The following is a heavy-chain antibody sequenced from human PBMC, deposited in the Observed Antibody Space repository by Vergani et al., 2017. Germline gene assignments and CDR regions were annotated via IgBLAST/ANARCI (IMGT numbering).Heavy chain of an antibody. D-gene: IGHD2-15*01. CDR2: IYPGDSDT. V-gene: IGHV5-51*01. J-gene: IGHJ2*01. CDR1: GYSFTSYW. CDR3: ARRSGGSYSYWYFDL. Sequence: EVQLVQSGAEVKKPGESLKISCKGSGYSFTSYWIGWVRPMPGKGLEWMGIIYPGDSDTRYSPSLQGQVTISADKSISTAYLQWSSLKASDTAMYYCARRSGGSYSYWYFDLWGRGTLVTVSS.